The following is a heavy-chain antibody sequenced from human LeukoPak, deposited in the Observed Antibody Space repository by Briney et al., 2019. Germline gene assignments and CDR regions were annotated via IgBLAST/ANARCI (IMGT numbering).Heavy chain of an antibody. CDR3: ARDRGHDDAFDI. J-gene: IGHJ3*02. D-gene: IGHD3-16*01. Sequence: ASVKVSCKASGYTFTSYDINWVRQATGQGLEWMGWMNPNSGNTGYAQKFQGRVTMTRNTSISTAYMELSSLRSEDTAVYYCARDRGHDDAFDIWGQGTMVTVSS. CDR2: MNPNSGNT. V-gene: IGHV1-8*01. CDR1: GYTFTSYD.